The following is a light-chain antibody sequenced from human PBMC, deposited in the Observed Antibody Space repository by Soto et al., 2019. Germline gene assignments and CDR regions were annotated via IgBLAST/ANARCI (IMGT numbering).Light chain of an antibody. J-gene: IGKJ1*01. CDR2: GAS. CDR3: QQYYNWPRT. Sequence: EIVLTRSPGTLSLSPGERGTLSCRASESVTNYLAWYQQKPGQAPRLLTYGASTRATGIPARFSGSGSGTEFTLTISSLQPEDFAVYYCQQYYNWPRTFGQGTKVDIK. V-gene: IGKV3-15*01. CDR1: ESVTNY.